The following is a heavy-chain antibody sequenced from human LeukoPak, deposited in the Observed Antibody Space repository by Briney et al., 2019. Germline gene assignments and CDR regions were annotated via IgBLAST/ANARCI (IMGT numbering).Heavy chain of an antibody. CDR2: LLYDGNTK. Sequence: GGSLRLSCAASGFSLSNFGMNWVRQAPGKGLEWVAALLYDGNTKHYADSVKGRFTISRDISKNTFYLQMNSLTAEDTAVYYCARDERPGSEYCYMDVWGEGTTVAVSS. CDR3: ARDERPGSEYCYMDV. D-gene: IGHD1-14*01. V-gene: IGHV3-33*01. J-gene: IGHJ6*03. CDR1: GFSLSNFG.